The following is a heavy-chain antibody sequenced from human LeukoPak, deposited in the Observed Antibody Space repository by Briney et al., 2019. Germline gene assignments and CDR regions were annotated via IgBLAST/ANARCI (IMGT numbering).Heavy chain of an antibody. V-gene: IGHV1-69*13. Sequence: AASVKVSCTASGVTFSSYAISWVRQAPGQGLEWMGGIIPIFGTANYAQKFQGRVTITADESTSTAYMELSSLRSEDTAVYYCARDGGYSYGYLDYWGQGTLVTVSS. CDR3: ARDGGYSYGYLDY. CDR1: GVTFSSYA. J-gene: IGHJ4*02. CDR2: IIPIFGTA. D-gene: IGHD5-18*01.